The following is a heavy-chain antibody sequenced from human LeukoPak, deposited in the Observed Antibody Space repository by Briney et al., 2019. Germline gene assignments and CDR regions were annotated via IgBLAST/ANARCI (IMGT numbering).Heavy chain of an antibody. CDR2: IYYSGST. Sequence: SETLSLTCTVSGGSISSYYWSWIRQPPGKGLEWIGYIYYSGSTNYNPSLRSRVTISVDTSKNQFSLKLSSVTAADTAVYYCARVPQNGDPDYWGQGTLVTVSS. CDR3: ARVPQNGDPDY. J-gene: IGHJ4*02. D-gene: IGHD2-21*02. V-gene: IGHV4-59*01. CDR1: GGSISSYY.